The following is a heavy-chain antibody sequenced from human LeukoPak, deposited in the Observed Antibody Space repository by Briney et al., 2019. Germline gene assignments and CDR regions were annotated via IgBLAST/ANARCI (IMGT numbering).Heavy chain of an antibody. V-gene: IGHV4-61*02. CDR2: IYTSGST. CDR1: GGSISSGSYY. J-gene: IGHJ6*03. D-gene: IGHD4-11*01. CDR3: ARESTVTSSHYYYYMDV. Sequence: PSQTLSLTCTVSGGSISSGSYYWSWIRQPAGKGLEWIGRIYTSGSTNYNPSLKSRVTISVDTSKNQFSLKLSSVTAADTAVYYCARESTVTSSHYYYYMDVWGKGTTVTVSS.